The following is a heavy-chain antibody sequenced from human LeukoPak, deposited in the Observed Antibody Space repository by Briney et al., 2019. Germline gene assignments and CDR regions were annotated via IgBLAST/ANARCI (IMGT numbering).Heavy chain of an antibody. CDR1: GGTFSSYA. CDR2: IIPIFGTA. J-gene: IGHJ6*02. CDR3: ARRVFVPKYSSSSTNYYGMDV. V-gene: IGHV1-69*13. Sequence: GASVKVSCKASGGTFSSYAISWVRQAPGQGLEWMEGIIPIFGTANYAQKFQGRVTITADESTSTAYMELSSLRSEDTAVYYCARRVFVPKYSSSSTNYYGMDVWGQGTTVTVSS. D-gene: IGHD6-6*01.